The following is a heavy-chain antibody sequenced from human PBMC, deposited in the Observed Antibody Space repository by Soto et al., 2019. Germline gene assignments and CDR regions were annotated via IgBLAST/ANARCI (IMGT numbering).Heavy chain of an antibody. J-gene: IGHJ4*02. D-gene: IGHD1-26*01. CDR1: GGSISSGGXX. Sequence: QVQLQESGPGLVKPSQTLSLTCTVSGGSISSGGXXXXXXXXXPGKGXEWIGYIYYSGSTYYNPSLKSRVTITVDTSKNQFSLKLSSVTAADKAVYYCARGEVGRAGIDFDYWGQGTLVTVSS. V-gene: IGHV4-31*03. CDR3: ARGEVGRAGIDFDY. CDR2: IYYSGST.